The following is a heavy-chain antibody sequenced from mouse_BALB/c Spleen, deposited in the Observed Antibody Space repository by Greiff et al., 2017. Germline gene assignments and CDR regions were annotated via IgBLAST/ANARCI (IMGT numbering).Heavy chain of an antibody. V-gene: IGHV14-3*02. CDR3: ARSGLLRDFDY. CDR2: IDPANGNT. Sequence: VQLKQSGAELVKPGASVKLSCTASGFNIKDTYMHWVKQRPEQGLEWIGRIDPANGNTKYDPKFQGKATITADTSSNTAYLQLSSLTSEDTAVYYCARSGLLRDFDYWGQGTTLTVSS. CDR1: GFNIKDTY. D-gene: IGHD1-1*01. J-gene: IGHJ2*01.